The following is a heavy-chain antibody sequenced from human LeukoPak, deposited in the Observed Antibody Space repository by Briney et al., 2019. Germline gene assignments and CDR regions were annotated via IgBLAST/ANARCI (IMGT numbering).Heavy chain of an antibody. D-gene: IGHD1-26*01. CDR2: IRDDGGEI. CDR3: ARDKPRGSYYGSIFDS. J-gene: IGHJ4*02. V-gene: IGHV3-7*01. Sequence: SGGSLRLSCEASGFTFSSYRMSWVRQAPGKGLEWVANIRDDGGEIYYVDSVKGRFTISRDNAKSSLFLQMNSLRAEDAAVYYCARDKPRGSYYGSIFDSWGQGTLVTVSS. CDR1: GFTFSSYR.